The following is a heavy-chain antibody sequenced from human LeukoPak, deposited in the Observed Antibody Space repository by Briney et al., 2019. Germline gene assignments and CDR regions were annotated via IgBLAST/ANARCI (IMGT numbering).Heavy chain of an antibody. CDR3: VRVMPVAGSDS. Sequence: GGSLRLSCAASGFTFSNYWMHWVRQSPGKGLVWVSRVKSDRTITSYADSVKGRFTISRDNAKNTLYLQRNSLRVEDTAVYYCVRVMPVAGSDSWGQGTLVTVSS. V-gene: IGHV3-74*01. CDR1: GFTFSNYW. D-gene: IGHD6-19*01. J-gene: IGHJ4*02. CDR2: VKSDRTIT.